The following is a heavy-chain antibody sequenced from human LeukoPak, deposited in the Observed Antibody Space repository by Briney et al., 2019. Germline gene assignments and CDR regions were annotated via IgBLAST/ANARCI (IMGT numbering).Heavy chain of an antibody. CDR1: GSYTFTNYG. CDR3: AKVPRDRGYFDY. Sequence: ASVKVSCKASGSYTFTNYGISWVRQAPGQGLEWMGWISDYNGNTNYAQKLQGRVTMTTDTSTSTAYMELRSLRSDDTAVYYCAKVPRDRGYFDYWGQGTLVTVSS. J-gene: IGHJ4*02. D-gene: IGHD1-14*01. CDR2: ISDYNGNT. V-gene: IGHV1-18*01.